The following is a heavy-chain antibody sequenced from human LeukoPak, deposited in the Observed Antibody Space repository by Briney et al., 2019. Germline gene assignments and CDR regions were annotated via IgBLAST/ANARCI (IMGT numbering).Heavy chain of an antibody. CDR1: GFTFSSYG. J-gene: IGHJ4*02. D-gene: IGHD1-26*01. Sequence: PGGSLRLSCAASGFTFSSYGMLWVRQAPGKGLEWVAVIWYDGSNKYYADSVKGRFTISRDNSKNTLYLQMNSLRAEDTAVYYCASMVGASIYWGQGTLVTVSS. CDR3: ASMVGASIY. CDR2: IWYDGSNK. V-gene: IGHV3-33*01.